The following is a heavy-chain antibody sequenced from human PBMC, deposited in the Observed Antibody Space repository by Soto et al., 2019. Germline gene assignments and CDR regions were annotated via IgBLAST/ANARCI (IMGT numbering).Heavy chain of an antibody. CDR2: IYYSGST. CDR3: ARDLGRWLQSSLGHYGMDV. Sequence: SETLSLTCTVSGGSISSYYWSWIRQPPGKGLEWIGYIYYSGSTNYNPSLMSRVTISVDTSKNQFPLKLSSVTAADTAVYYCARDLGRWLQSSLGHYGMDVWGQGTTVT. D-gene: IGHD5-12*01. V-gene: IGHV4-59*01. CDR1: GGSISSYY. J-gene: IGHJ6*02.